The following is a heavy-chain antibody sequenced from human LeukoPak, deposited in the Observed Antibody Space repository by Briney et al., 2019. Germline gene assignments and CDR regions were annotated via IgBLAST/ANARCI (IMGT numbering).Heavy chain of an antibody. V-gene: IGHV1-46*01. CDR3: ARDALYSYSPPGDY. Sequence: ASVKVSCKASGYTFTSYYMHWVRQAPGQGLEWVGIINGNGGSTRYAQKFQGRVTMTVDMSTSTVYMELNSLRSVDTAVYYCARDALYSYSPPGDYWGQGTLVTVSS. J-gene: IGHJ4*02. D-gene: IGHD1-26*01. CDR2: INGNGGST. CDR1: GYTFTSYY.